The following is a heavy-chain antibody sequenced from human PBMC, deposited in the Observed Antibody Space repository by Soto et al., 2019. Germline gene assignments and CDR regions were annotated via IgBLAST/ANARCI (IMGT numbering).Heavy chain of an antibody. CDR1: GGSISSSSSY. CDR3: ALGGLAATYGFDY. Sequence: NPSETLSLTCTVSGGSISSSSSYWGWIRQPPGKGLEWVGSIYYLGNTYYNPSLGGRVSISVDTSKNQFSLKLNSVTAADTAVYYCALGGLAATYGFDYWGQGTLVTVSS. J-gene: IGHJ4*02. CDR2: IYYLGNT. V-gene: IGHV4-39*01. D-gene: IGHD2-15*01.